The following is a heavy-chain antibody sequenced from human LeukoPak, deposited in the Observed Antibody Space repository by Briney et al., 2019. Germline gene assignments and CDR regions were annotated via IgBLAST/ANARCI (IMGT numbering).Heavy chain of an antibody. CDR3: ARVITMVRGNMDV. J-gene: IGHJ6*02. Sequence: PGRSLRLSCAASGFTFSSYGMRWVRQAPGKGLEWVAVIWYDASNKYYADSVEGRFTISRDNSNNTLYLQMNSLRVEDTAVYYCARVITMVRGNMDVWGQGTTVTVSS. CDR1: GFTFSSYG. D-gene: IGHD3-10*01. V-gene: IGHV3-33*01. CDR2: IWYDASNK.